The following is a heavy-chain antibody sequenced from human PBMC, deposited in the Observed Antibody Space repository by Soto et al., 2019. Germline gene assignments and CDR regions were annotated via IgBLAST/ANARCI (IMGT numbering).Heavy chain of an antibody. V-gene: IGHV3-30*18. CDR3: AKPLGLLRRAMAQGSDY. Sequence: GGSLRLSCAASGFTFSSYGMNWVRQAPGKGLEWVAVVSYDEITKYYADSVKGRFTISRDNSKNTVYLQMNSLRPEDAAVYYCAKPLGLLRRAMAQGSDYWGQGTLVTVSS. D-gene: IGHD5-18*01. J-gene: IGHJ4*02. CDR2: VSYDEITK. CDR1: GFTFSSYG.